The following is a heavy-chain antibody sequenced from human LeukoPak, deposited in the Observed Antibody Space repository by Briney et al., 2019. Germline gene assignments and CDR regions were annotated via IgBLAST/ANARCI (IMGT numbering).Heavy chain of an antibody. Sequence: GGSLRLSCEASGFTFSRYWMSWVRQAPGRGPEWVANLAEDGSMTQYADSVKGRFTISRDNAKSSVYLQMSSLKAEDSAVYYCARDEKSGYFVYWGQGSLVSVSS. CDR2: LAEDGSMT. CDR3: ARDEKSGYFVY. V-gene: IGHV3-7*01. D-gene: IGHD1-26*01. J-gene: IGHJ4*02. CDR1: GFTFSRYW.